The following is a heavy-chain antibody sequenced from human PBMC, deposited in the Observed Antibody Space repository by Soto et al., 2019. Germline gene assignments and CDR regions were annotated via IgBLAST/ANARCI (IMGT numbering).Heavy chain of an antibody. CDR1: GGSINSSDYY. V-gene: IGHV4-30-4*01. Sequence: SETLSLTCTVSGGSINSSDYYWSWIRQPPGKGLEWIGYIYYSGSTYYTPSLKSRVTISVDTSKNQFSLRLSSVTAADTAVYFCARDRYGSGGCNWFDPWGQGTLVTVSS. CDR3: ARDRYGSGGCNWFDP. J-gene: IGHJ5*02. D-gene: IGHD2-15*01. CDR2: IYYSGST.